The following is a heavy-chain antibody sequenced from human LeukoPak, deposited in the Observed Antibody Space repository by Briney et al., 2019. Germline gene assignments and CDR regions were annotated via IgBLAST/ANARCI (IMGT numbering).Heavy chain of an antibody. V-gene: IGHV4-34*01. CDR3: AGYSSSWYYFDY. D-gene: IGHD6-13*01. CDR1: GGSFSGYY. Sequence: SETLSLTCAVYGGSFSGYYWSWIRQPPGKGLEWTGEINHSGSTNYNPSLKSRVTISVDTSKNQFSLKLSSVTAADTAVYYCAGYSSSWYYFDYWGQGTLVTVSS. CDR2: INHSGST. J-gene: IGHJ4*02.